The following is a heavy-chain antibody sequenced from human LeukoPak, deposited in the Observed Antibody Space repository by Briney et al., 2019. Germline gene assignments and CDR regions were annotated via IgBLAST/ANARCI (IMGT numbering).Heavy chain of an antibody. J-gene: IGHJ3*02. CDR2: ISSSGSTI. CDR3: ASSTASRAFDM. D-gene: IGHD3-3*02. CDR1: GFTFSDYY. Sequence: GGSLRLSCAASGFTFSDYYMSWIRQAPGKGLGWVSYISSSGSTIYYADSVKGRFTISRDNAKNSLYLQMNSLRAEDTAVYYCASSTASRAFDMWGQGTMVTVSS. V-gene: IGHV3-11*01.